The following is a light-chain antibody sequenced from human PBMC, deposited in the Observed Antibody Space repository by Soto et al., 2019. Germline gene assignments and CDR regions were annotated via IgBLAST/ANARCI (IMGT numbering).Light chain of an antibody. J-gene: IGKJ2*01. Sequence: DIQMTQPLSSLSASVGDRVTITCQASQDISNYLNWYQQKPGKAPKLLIYDASNLETGVPSRFSGSGSGTDFTFTISSLQPEDIATYHCQQYDNLPPYTFGQGTKLEIK. CDR3: QQYDNLPPYT. V-gene: IGKV1-33*01. CDR2: DAS. CDR1: QDISNY.